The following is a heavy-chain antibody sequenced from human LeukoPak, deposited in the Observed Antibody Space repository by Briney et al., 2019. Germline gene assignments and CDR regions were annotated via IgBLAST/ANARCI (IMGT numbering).Heavy chain of an antibody. V-gene: IGHV1-8*03. D-gene: IGHD6-6*01. J-gene: IGHJ4*02. Sequence: ASVKVSCKASGYTFTSYDINWVRQATGQGLEWMGWMNPNSGNTSYAQKFQGRVTITRNTSISTAYMELSSLRSEDTAVYYCARGWGYRSSPFPFGYWGQGTLVTVSS. CDR1: GYTFTSYD. CDR3: ARGWGYRSSPFPFGY. CDR2: MNPNSGNT.